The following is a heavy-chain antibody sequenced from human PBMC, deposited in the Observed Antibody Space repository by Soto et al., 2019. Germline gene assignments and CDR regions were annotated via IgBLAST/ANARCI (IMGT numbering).Heavy chain of an antibody. J-gene: IGHJ6*02. CDR3: ATLPYYDFWSGYYNGDYYYYGMDV. D-gene: IGHD3-3*01. CDR2: IYYSGST. Sequence: SETLSLTCTVSGGSISSSSYYWGWIRQPPGKGLEWIGSIYYSGSTYYNPSLESRVTISVDTSKNQFSLKLSSVTAADTAVYYCATLPYYDFWSGYYNGDYYYYGMDVWGQGTTVTVSS. CDR1: GGSISSSSYY. V-gene: IGHV4-39*01.